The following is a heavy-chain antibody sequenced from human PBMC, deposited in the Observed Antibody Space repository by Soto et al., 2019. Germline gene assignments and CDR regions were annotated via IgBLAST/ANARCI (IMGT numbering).Heavy chain of an antibody. D-gene: IGHD3-10*01. J-gene: IGHJ6*02. Sequence: QVQLVQSGAEVKKPGSSVKVSCKASGDSFNNDGVNWVRQAPRQGLEWVGGIIPHFGPAKYPQKFQGRATITADTPTNTVFMELLSLTSDDTAIYYCARGALLDLHNYFALDVWGQGTSVTVSS. V-gene: IGHV1-69*06. CDR2: IIPHFGPA. CDR1: GDSFNNDG. CDR3: ARGALLDLHNYFALDV.